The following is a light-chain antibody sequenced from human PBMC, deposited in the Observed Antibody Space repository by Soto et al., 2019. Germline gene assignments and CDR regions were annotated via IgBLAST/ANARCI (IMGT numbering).Light chain of an antibody. CDR1: SSDVGGYNY. CDR3: SSYANSTTPVV. V-gene: IGLV2-14*01. J-gene: IGLJ2*01. CDR2: EVS. Sequence: QSVLTQPASVSGSPGQSITISCTGTSSDVGGYNYVAWFQVRPGKAPKRMIYEVSNRPSGVSNRFSGSKFDNTASLTISELQAEDEADYYCSSYANSTTPVVFGGGTKLTVL.